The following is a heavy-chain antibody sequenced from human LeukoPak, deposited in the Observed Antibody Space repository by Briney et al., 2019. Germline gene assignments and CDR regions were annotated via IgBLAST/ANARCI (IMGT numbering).Heavy chain of an antibody. CDR2: IYHTGSP. Sequence: SETLSLTCTVSGFSISSGYYWGWIRQPPGKGLEWIGNIYHTGSPYYNPSLKSRVTISVDTSKNQFSLNLSSVTAADTAVYYCARYTTSSERWFDPWGQGTLVIVSS. V-gene: IGHV4-38-2*02. D-gene: IGHD6-6*01. CDR3: ARYTTSSERWFDP. CDR1: GFSISSGYY. J-gene: IGHJ5*02.